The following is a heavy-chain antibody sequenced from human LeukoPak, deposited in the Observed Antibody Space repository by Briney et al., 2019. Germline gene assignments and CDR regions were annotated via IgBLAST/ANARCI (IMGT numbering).Heavy chain of an antibody. CDR3: ARGQGYCSSTSCHNWFDP. V-gene: IGHV4-34*01. CDR2: INHSGST. Sequence: PETLSLTCAVYGGSFSGYYWSWIRQPPGKGLEWIGEINHSGSTNYNPSLKSRVTISVDTSKNQFSLKLSSVTAADTAVYYCARGQGYCSSTSCHNWFDPWGQGTLVTVSS. D-gene: IGHD2-2*01. CDR1: GGSFSGYY. J-gene: IGHJ5*02.